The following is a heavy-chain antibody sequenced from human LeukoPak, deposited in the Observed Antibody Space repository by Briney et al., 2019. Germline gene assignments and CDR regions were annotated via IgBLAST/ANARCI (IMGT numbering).Heavy chain of an antibody. CDR3: AKGLTGGEQWLENYFDY. CDR1: GFTFSSYA. CDR2: ISESGGRT. J-gene: IGHJ4*02. Sequence: GGSLRLSCAASGFTFSSYAMSWVRQAPGKGLEWVSGISESGGRTYYADSVKGRFTTSRENSKNTLYLQVNSLRADDTAVYYCAKGLTGGEQWLENYFDYWGQGALVTVSS. V-gene: IGHV3-23*01. D-gene: IGHD6-19*01.